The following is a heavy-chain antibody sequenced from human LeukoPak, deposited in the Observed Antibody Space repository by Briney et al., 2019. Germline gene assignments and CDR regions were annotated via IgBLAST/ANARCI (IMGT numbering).Heavy chain of an antibody. V-gene: IGHV4-39*07. Sequence: PSETLSLTCTVSGGSISSSSYYWGWIRQPPGKGLEWIGSIYYSGSTYYNPSLKSRVTISVDTSKNQFSLKLSSVTAAHTAVYYCARVFRVAEKYYFDYWGQGTLVTVSS. CDR1: GGSISSSSYY. CDR3: ARVFRVAEKYYFDY. D-gene: IGHD2-21*01. J-gene: IGHJ4*02. CDR2: IYYSGST.